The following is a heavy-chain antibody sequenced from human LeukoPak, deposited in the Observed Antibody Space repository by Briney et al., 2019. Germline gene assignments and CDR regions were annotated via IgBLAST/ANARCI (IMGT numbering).Heavy chain of an antibody. J-gene: IGHJ4*02. Sequence: GASVKVSCKASGYTFSSYGISWVRQAPGQGLEYMGWINTNTGSPTYAQGFTGRFVFSLDTSVSTAYLQISSLKAEDTAVYFCARVTTATSRYFDYWGQGTLVTVSS. CDR1: GYTFSSYG. CDR3: ARVTTATSRYFDY. D-gene: IGHD4-17*01. V-gene: IGHV7-4-1*02. CDR2: INTNTGSP.